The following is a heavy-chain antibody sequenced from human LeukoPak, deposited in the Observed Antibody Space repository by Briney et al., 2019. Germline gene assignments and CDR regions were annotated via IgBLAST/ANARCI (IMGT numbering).Heavy chain of an antibody. CDR1: GFTFSSYW. CDR3: AKGPNFDWLLFDYYYYGMDV. J-gene: IGHJ6*02. CDR2: ISGSGGST. V-gene: IGHV3-23*01. D-gene: IGHD3-9*01. Sequence: GGSLRLSCAASGFTFSSYWMRWVRQAPGKGLEWVSAISGSGGSTYYADSVKGRFTISRDNSKNTLYLQMNSLRAEDTAVYYCAKGPNFDWLLFDYYYYGMDVWGQGTTVTVSS.